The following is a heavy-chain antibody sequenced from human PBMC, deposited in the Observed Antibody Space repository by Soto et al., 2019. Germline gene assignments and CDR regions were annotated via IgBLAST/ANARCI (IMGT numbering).Heavy chain of an antibody. CDR3: ASWDYYYYGMDV. CDR1: GYTFTSYG. Sequence: ASVKVSCKASGYTFTSYGISWVRQAPGQGLEWMGWISAYNGNTNYAQKLQGRVTMTTGTSTSTAYMELSSLRSEDTAVYYCASWDYYYYGMDVWGQGTTVTVSS. V-gene: IGHV1-18*01. CDR2: ISAYNGNT. D-gene: IGHD3-16*01. J-gene: IGHJ6*02.